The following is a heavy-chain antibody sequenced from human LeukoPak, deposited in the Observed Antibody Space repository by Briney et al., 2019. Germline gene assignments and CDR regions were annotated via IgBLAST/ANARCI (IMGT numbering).Heavy chain of an antibody. V-gene: IGHV4-30-2*01. J-gene: IGHJ4*02. CDR2: IYHSGST. CDR1: GGSISSGGYS. CDR3: ARGQGVVPAALSYFDY. D-gene: IGHD2-2*01. Sequence: PSETLSLTCTVSGGSISSGGYSWSWIRQPPGKGLEWIGYIYHSGSTYYNPSLKSRVTISVDRTKNQFSLKLSSVTAADTAVYYCARGQGVVPAALSYFDYWGQGTLVTVSS.